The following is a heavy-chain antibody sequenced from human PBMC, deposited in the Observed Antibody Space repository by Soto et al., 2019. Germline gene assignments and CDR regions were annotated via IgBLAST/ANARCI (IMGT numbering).Heavy chain of an antibody. D-gene: IGHD6-13*01. CDR1: GFTFRSYA. J-gene: IGHJ3*02. Sequence: QVQLVESGGGVVQPGRSLRLSCAASGFTFRSYAMHWVRQAPGKGLEWVAVISYDGSNKYYADSVKGRFTISRDNSKNTLYLQMNSLRAEDTAVYYCARDGIAAALLRFDIWGQGTMVTVSS. CDR3: ARDGIAAALLRFDI. V-gene: IGHV3-30-3*01. CDR2: ISYDGSNK.